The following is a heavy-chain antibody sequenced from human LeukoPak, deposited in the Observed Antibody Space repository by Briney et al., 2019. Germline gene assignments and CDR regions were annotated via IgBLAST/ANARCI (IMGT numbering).Heavy chain of an antibody. D-gene: IGHD3-22*01. Sequence: GGSLRLSCAASGFTFSSYAMHWVRQAPGKGLVWVSRINSDGINTIYADSVKGRFTISRDNAKNTLNLQMNSLRAEDTAVYYCARDLGQYYDTSYNWFDPWGQGTLVTVSS. V-gene: IGHV3-74*01. CDR1: GFTFSSYA. CDR3: ARDLGQYYDTSYNWFDP. J-gene: IGHJ5*02. CDR2: INSDGINT.